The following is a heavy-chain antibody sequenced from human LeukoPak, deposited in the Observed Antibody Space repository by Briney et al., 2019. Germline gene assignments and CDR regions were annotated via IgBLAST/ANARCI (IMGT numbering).Heavy chain of an antibody. V-gene: IGHV4-59*01. Sequence: SETLSLTCSVSGDSISTYHWNWIRKPPGKGLEWIAFMQSSGNSNYNPSLKSRVTMFVDTSKNQFVLNLRSVNAADTAVYYCARDKRHSYGRYFDPWGQGMLVTVSS. D-gene: IGHD5-18*01. J-gene: IGHJ4*02. CDR3: ARDKRHSYGRYFDP. CDR1: GDSISTYH. CDR2: MQSSGNS.